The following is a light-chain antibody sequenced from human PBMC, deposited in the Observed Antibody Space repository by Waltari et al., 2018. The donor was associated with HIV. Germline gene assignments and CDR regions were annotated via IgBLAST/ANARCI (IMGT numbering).Light chain of an antibody. CDR1: GSHIGAGYD. Sequence: QSVLTQPPSVSGAPGPRVTISCTGGGSHIGAGYDVHWYQHLPASAPKLLIFGSTNRPFGVPDRFSGSKSDTAASLAITALQAEDEADYYCQSYDSSLSSVLFGGGTKLTVL. V-gene: IGLV1-40*01. CDR2: GST. CDR3: QSYDSSLSSVL. J-gene: IGLJ3*02.